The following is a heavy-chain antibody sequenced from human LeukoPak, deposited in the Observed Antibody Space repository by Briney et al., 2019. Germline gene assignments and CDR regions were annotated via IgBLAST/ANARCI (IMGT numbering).Heavy chain of an antibody. Sequence: SETLSLTCTVSGGSISSYYWSWIRQPPGKGLEWIGYIHYSGSTSYNPSLKSRVTISVDTSKNQFSLKLSSVTAADTAVYYCARTTEGYCRGRSCYSYYYYMDVWGKGTTVTVSS. CDR3: ARTTEGYCRGRSCYSYYYYMDV. V-gene: IGHV4-59*01. CDR2: IHYSGST. D-gene: IGHD2-15*01. J-gene: IGHJ6*03. CDR1: GGSISSYY.